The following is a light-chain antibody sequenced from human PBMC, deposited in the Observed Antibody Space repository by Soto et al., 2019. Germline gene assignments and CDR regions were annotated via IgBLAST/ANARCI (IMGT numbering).Light chain of an antibody. Sequence: EIVMTQSPATLSVSPGERATLSCRASQSVSSNVAWYQQKPGQAPRRLIYGASTRATGIPARFSGSGSGTEFTLSISSLEPEAFAVYYCQHYGSARLTFGPGTKVDV. CDR3: QHYGSARLT. CDR1: QSVSSN. CDR2: GAS. J-gene: IGKJ3*01. V-gene: IGKV3-15*01.